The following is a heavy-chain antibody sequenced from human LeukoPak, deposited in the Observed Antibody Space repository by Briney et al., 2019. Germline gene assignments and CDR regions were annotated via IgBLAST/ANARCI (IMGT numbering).Heavy chain of an antibody. CDR1: GGSISSSNW. Sequence: SGTLSLTCAVSGGSISSSNWWGWVRQPPGKGLEWIGEIYHSGSPNYNPSLKSRVTISVDKSRNHFSLNLSSVTAADTAVYYCARVNINNWHSCDYWGQGTLVTVSS. J-gene: IGHJ4*02. D-gene: IGHD1-1*01. V-gene: IGHV4-4*02. CDR2: IYHSGSP. CDR3: ARVNINNWHSCDY.